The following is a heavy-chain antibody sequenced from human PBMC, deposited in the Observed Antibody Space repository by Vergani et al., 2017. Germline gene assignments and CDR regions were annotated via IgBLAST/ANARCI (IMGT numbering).Heavy chain of an antibody. Sequence: EVQLVESGGGLVQPGGSLRLSCAASGFTFSSYEMNWVRQAPGKGLEWVSYISSSGSTIYYADSVKGRFTISRDNAKNSLYLQMNSLRAEDTAVYYCASVRTDSSSWYVPCYFDYWGQGTLVSVSS. CDR2: ISSSGSTI. V-gene: IGHV3-48*03. CDR3: ASVRTDSSSWYVPCYFDY. J-gene: IGHJ4*02. CDR1: GFTFSSYE. D-gene: IGHD6-13*01.